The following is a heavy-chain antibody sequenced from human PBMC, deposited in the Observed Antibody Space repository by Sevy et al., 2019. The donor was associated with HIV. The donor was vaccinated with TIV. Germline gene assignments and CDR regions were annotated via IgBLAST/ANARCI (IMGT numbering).Heavy chain of an antibody. CDR2: INPSGGST. J-gene: IGHJ6*03. Sequence: ASVKVSCKASGYTFTSYYMHWVRQAPGQGLEWMGIINPSGGSTSYAQKFQGRVTMTRDTSTSTVYMELSSLRSEDTAVYYCATPVGAVDTAMATDYYYYMDVWGKGTTVTVSS. D-gene: IGHD5-18*01. V-gene: IGHV1-46*03. CDR1: GYTFTSYY. CDR3: ATPVGAVDTAMATDYYYYMDV.